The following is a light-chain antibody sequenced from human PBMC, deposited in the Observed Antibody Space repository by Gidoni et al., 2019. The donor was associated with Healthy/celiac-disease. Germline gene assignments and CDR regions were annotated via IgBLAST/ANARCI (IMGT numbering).Light chain of an antibody. J-gene: IGKJ4*01. Sequence: EIVLTQSPATLSLSPGERATLPCRASQSVSSYLAWYQQKPGQAPRLLIYDASNRATGIPARFSGSGSGTDFTLTISSLELEDFAVYYCQQRSNWPRLTFXGXTKVEIK. CDR3: QQRSNWPRLT. CDR2: DAS. V-gene: IGKV3-11*01. CDR1: QSVSSY.